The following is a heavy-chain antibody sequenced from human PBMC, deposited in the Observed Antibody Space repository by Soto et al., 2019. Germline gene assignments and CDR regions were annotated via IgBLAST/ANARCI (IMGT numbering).Heavy chain of an antibody. V-gene: IGHV4-39*01. CDR2: IYYSGST. J-gene: IGHJ5*02. D-gene: IGHD3-10*01. CDR3: ARLYGSGSYYIDWFDP. CDR1: GGSISSSSYY. Sequence: PSETLSLTCTVSGGSISSSSYYWGWIRQPPGKGLEWIGSIYYSGSTYYNPSLKSRVTISVDTSKNQFSLKLSSVTAADTAVYYCARLYGSGSYYIDWFDPWGQGTLVTVSS.